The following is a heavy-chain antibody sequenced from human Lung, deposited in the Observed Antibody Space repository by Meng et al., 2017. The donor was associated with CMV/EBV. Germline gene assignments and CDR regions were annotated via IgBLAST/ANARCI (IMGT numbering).Heavy chain of an antibody. D-gene: IGHD4-23*01. CDR2: ISYDGSNK. CDR3: AREYGGNSVVPDY. J-gene: IGHJ4*02. Sequence: GGSXRLXXAASGFTFSSYAMHWVRQAPGKRLEWVAVISYDGSNKYYADSVKGRFTISRDNSKNTLYLQMNSLRAEDTAVYYCAREYGGNSVVPDYWGQGTLVTVSS. CDR1: GFTFSSYA. V-gene: IGHV3-30*04.